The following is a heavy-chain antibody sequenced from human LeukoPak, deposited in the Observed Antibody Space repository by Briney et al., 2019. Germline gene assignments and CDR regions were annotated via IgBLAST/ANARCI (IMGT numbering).Heavy chain of an antibody. CDR1: GFTFDDYA. D-gene: IGHD6-13*01. V-gene: IGHV3-9*01. J-gene: IGHJ5*02. Sequence: GRSLRLSCAASGFTFDDYAMYWVRQTPGKGLEWVSGISWNSGSIGYADSMKGRFTISRDNAKNSLYLQMNSLRAEDTALYYCAKDIRTRGKVAAAGTWGQGTLVTVSS. CDR3: AKDIRTRGKVAAAGT. CDR2: ISWNSGSI.